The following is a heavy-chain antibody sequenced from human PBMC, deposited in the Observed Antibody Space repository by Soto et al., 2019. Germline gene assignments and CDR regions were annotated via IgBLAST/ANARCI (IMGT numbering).Heavy chain of an antibody. CDR1: GGTFSSYA. Sequence: QVQLVQSGAEVKKPGSSVKVSCKASGGTFSSYAISWVRQAPGQGLEWMGGIIPIFGTANYAQKFQGRVTITADESTSTAYTELSSLRSEDTAVYYCSGLGYYYYGMDVWGQGTTVTVSS. D-gene: IGHD3-16*01. J-gene: IGHJ6*02. CDR2: IIPIFGTA. V-gene: IGHV1-69*12. CDR3: SGLGYYYYGMDV.